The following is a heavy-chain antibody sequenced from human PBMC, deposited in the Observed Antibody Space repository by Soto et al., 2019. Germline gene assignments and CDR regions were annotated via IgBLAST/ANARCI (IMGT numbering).Heavy chain of an antibody. J-gene: IGHJ6*03. D-gene: IGHD4-4*01. CDR2: ISYDGSNK. V-gene: IGHV3-30*18. Sequence: PGGSLRLSCAASGFTFSSYGMHWVRRTPGKGLEWVAVISYDGSNKYYADSVKGRFTISRDNSKNTLYLQMNSLRAEDTAVYYCAKGVGTVTTLDYYYMDVWGKGTTVTVSS. CDR1: GFTFSSYG. CDR3: AKGVGTVTTLDYYYMDV.